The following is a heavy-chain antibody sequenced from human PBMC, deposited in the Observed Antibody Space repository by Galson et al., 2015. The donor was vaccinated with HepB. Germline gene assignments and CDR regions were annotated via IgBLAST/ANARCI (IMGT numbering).Heavy chain of an antibody. Sequence: SVKVSCKASGGTFSSYAISWVRQAPGQGLEWMGGIIPIFGTANYAQKFQGRVTITADESTSTAYMELSSLRSEDTAVYYCARPKYYYDSSGYYYWAFDIWGQGTMVTVSS. CDR1: GGTFSSYA. J-gene: IGHJ3*02. D-gene: IGHD3-22*01. CDR3: ARPKYYYDSSGYYYWAFDI. V-gene: IGHV1-69*13. CDR2: IIPIFGTA.